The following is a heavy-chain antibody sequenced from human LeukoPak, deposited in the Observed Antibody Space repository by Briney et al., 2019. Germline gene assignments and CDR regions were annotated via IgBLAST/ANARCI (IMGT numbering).Heavy chain of an antibody. CDR1: GFTFNIFA. CDR2: ISSTGDYT. V-gene: IGHV3-23*01. Sequence: GGSLRLSCAASGFTFNIFAMSWVRQAPGKGLEWVSSISSTGDYTYYTDPVKGRFTVSRDNSKNTLYLQRNSLRAEDTAVYYCAKFLPTHIVVANYYFDYWGQGTLVTVSS. CDR3: AKFLPTHIVVANYYFDY. D-gene: IGHD2-21*01. J-gene: IGHJ4*02.